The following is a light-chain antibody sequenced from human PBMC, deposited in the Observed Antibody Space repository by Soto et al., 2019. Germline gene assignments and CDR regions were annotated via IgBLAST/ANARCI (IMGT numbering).Light chain of an antibody. Sequence: EIVLTQSPGTLSLSPGEGATLSCRASQSVSSNYLAWYQQKPGQAPRLLIYGASSRAIGIPDRFSGSGSGTDFTLTISRLETEDFAVYYCQQYGSSPYTFGQGTKLEIK. V-gene: IGKV3-20*01. J-gene: IGKJ2*01. CDR2: GAS. CDR1: QSVSSNY. CDR3: QQYGSSPYT.